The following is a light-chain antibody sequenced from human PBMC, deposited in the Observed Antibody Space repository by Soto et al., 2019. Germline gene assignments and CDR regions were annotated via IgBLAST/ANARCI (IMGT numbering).Light chain of an antibody. V-gene: IGKV4-1*01. CDR3: QHYYNTPYT. CDR2: WAS. Sequence: DIVMTQSPDFLAVSLGERATITCKSSQNVLYRTSNKSYLAWYQQRPGQPPRLLLYWASTRESGVPDRFVGSWSETDFTLTISSLQAGDEAIYHCQHYYNTPYTFGQGTTLEIK. CDR1: QNVLYRTSNKSY. J-gene: IGKJ2*01.